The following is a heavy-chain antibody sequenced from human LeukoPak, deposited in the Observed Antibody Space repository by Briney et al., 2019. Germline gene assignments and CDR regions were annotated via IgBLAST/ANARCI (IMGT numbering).Heavy chain of an antibody. CDR1: GDSMISYY. CDR2: VYYTGNT. Sequence: PSETLSLTCTVSGDSMISYYWSWIRQPPGKGLEWIGYVYYTGNTGYNPSLKSRVTMSLDTSKSQFSLKLNSVTAADSAVYFCASTPFYYGSRIVYWGQGTLVTVSS. D-gene: IGHD3-10*01. CDR3: ASTPFYYGSRIVY. J-gene: IGHJ4*02. V-gene: IGHV4-59*01.